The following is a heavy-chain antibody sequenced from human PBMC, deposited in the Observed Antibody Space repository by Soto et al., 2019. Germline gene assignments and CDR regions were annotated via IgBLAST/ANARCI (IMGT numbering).Heavy chain of an antibody. CDR2: IYPGDSDT. CDR3: AGGGVRGVITRTRDYYGMDV. J-gene: IGHJ6*02. CDR1: GCSFTSYW. Sequence: GESGKISCKGSGCSFTSYWIGWVRQMPGKGLECMGIIYPGDSDTRYSPSFQGQVTISADKSISTAYLQWSSLKASDTAMYYCAGGGVRGVITRTRDYYGMDVWGQGTTVTVSS. V-gene: IGHV5-51*01. D-gene: IGHD3-10*01.